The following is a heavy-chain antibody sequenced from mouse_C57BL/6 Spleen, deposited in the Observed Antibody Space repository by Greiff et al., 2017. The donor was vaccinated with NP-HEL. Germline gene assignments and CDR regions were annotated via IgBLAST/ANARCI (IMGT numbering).Heavy chain of an antibody. CDR2: IEPENGDT. J-gene: IGHJ3*01. CDR1: GFNIKDDY. Sequence: EVKLQESGAELVRPGASVKLSCTASGFNIKDDYMHWVKQRPEQGLEWIGWIEPENGDTEYASKFQGKATITADTSSNTAYLQLSSLTSEDTAVYYCTKDSSFAYWGQGTLVTVSA. D-gene: IGHD3-2*01. CDR3: TKDSSFAY. V-gene: IGHV14-4*01.